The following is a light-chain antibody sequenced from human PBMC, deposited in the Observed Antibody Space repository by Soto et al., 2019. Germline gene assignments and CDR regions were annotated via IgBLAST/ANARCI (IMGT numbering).Light chain of an antibody. CDR1: TGAVTSGNY. CDR3: LLSYGGAHLV. CDR2: TTN. V-gene: IGLV7-43*01. Sequence: QAVVTQEPSLTVSPGGTVTLTCASSTGAVTSGNYPSWFQRKPGQAPRTLIYTTNDKHSWTPARFSGSLLGGRAPLTLSGAPPEDEADYYCLLSYGGAHLVFGGGTKLTVL. J-gene: IGLJ3*02.